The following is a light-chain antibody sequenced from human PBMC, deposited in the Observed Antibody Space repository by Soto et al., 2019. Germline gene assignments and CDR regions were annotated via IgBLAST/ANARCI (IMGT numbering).Light chain of an antibody. J-gene: IGKJ4*01. CDR3: QQLSRYPST. CDR1: DDITNY. Sequence: IQLTQSPSSLSASVGDRVTVTCRASDDITNYLAWYQQKAGKAPKLLIYDASTLYSGVPSRFSGSGSGTDFTLTISGLQPDDFATYYCQQLSRYPSTFGGGTKVEIK. CDR2: DAS. V-gene: IGKV1-9*01.